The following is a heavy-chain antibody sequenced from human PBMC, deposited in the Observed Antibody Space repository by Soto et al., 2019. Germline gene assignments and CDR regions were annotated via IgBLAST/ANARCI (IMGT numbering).Heavy chain of an antibody. V-gene: IGHV1-69*02. Sequence: SVKVSCKASGGTFSSYTISWVRQAPGQGLEWMGRIIPILGIANYAQKFQGRVTITADKSTSTAYMELSSLRSEDTAVYYCASMERRYRSGGSCYINWFDPWGQGTLVTVSS. CDR3: ASMERRYRSGGSCYINWFDP. CDR2: IIPILGIA. CDR1: GGTFSSYT. D-gene: IGHD2-15*01. J-gene: IGHJ5*02.